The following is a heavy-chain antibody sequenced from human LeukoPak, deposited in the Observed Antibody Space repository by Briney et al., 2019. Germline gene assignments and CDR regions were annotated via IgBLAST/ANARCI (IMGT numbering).Heavy chain of an antibody. J-gene: IGHJ4*02. D-gene: IGHD1-26*01. CDR2: INHSGST. CDR3: ASFGSYSDY. V-gene: IGHV4-34*01. Sequence: SETLSLTCAVYGGSFSGYYWSWIRHPPGKGLEWIGEINHSGSTNYNPSLKSRVTISVDTSKNQFSLKLSSVTAADTDVYYCASFGSYSDYWGQGTLVTVSS. CDR1: GGSFSGYY.